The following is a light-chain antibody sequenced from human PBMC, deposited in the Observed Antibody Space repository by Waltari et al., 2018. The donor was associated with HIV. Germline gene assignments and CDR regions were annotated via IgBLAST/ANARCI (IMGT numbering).Light chain of an antibody. CDR3: AAWDDSLHGYV. CDR1: CHNIGSNP. V-gene: IGLV1-44*01. J-gene: IGLJ1*01. CDR2: SNN. Sequence: QSVLTQPPSASGTPGQRVTISCSGSCHNIGSNPINRYRQLPGTAPKLLIYSNNQWPSGVPDRFSGSKSGTSASLAISGLQSEDEADYYCAAWDDSLHGYVFGTGTKVTVV.